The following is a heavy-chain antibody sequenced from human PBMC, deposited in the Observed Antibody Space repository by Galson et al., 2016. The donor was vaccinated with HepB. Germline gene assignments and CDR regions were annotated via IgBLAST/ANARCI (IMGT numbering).Heavy chain of an antibody. D-gene: IGHD2-15*01. V-gene: IGHV4-34*01. Sequence: SETLSLTCAVSAGSFSGYFWSWIRQPPGKGLEWIGEINHSGSANYNPSLKSRVTISLDTSKNQFSLNLSSVTSADTAVYYCSREWSSFEFWGQGILVTVSS. CDR2: INHSGSA. CDR3: SREWSSFEF. J-gene: IGHJ4*02. CDR1: AGSFSGYF.